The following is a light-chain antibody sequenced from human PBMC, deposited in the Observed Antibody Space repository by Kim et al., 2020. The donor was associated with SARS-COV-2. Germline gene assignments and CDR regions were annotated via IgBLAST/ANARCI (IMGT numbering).Light chain of an antibody. V-gene: IGLV1-40*01. CDR1: SSNVGAGYG. Sequence: VTISGNGRSSNVGAGYGVHWYQQLPGTAPKLLIYGNSNRPSGVPDRFSGSKSGASASLAITGLQAEDEADYYCQSYDSSLSGSGVFGTGTKVTVL. CDR3: QSYDSSLSGSGV. J-gene: IGLJ1*01. CDR2: GNS.